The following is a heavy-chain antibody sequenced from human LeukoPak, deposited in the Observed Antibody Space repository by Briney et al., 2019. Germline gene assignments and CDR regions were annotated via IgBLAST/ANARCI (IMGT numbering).Heavy chain of an antibody. Sequence: GGSLRLTCAAPGFTFSSYAMSWVRQAPGKGPESVSAISGSGGSTYYVVSVKGRFTISSDNSKTTPHLQMNSLRADDTAVYYSAKRKVTAMVNYFDHWGGGTLVTVSS. J-gene: IGHJ4*02. V-gene: IGHV3-23*01. CDR3: AKRKVTAMVNYFDH. CDR1: GFTFSSYA. CDR2: ISGSGGST. D-gene: IGHD5-18*01.